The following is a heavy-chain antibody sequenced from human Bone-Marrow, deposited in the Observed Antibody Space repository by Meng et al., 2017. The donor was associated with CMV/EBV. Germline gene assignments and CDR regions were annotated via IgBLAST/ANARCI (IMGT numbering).Heavy chain of an antibody. D-gene: IGHD6-19*01. J-gene: IGHJ4*02. CDR3: ARALRSSGPS. Sequence: GGSLRLSCAASGFTFSSYGMRWVRQAPGKGLEWVAVIWYDGSNKYYADSVKGRFSISRDNSKNTLYLQIDSLRTEDTSVYYCARALRSSGPSWGEGTLVTVSS. CDR2: IWYDGSNK. V-gene: IGHV3-33*01. CDR1: GFTFSSYG.